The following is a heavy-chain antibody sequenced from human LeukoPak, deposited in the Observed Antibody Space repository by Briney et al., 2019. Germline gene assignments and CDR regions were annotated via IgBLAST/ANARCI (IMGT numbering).Heavy chain of an antibody. CDR2: ISDSGGST. CDR3: ARSVGARSYDAFDI. J-gene: IGHJ3*02. V-gene: IGHV3-23*01. D-gene: IGHD1-26*01. Sequence: GGSLRLSCAVPGFTFSAYAISWVRQAPGKGLEGVSAISDSGGSTYYADSVKGRFTISRDNSKNTLYLQMNSLRAEDTAVYYCARSVGARSYDAFDIWGQGTMVTVSS. CDR1: GFTFSAYA.